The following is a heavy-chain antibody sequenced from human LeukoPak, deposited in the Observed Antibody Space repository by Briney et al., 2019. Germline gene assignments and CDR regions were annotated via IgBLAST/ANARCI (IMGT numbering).Heavy chain of an antibody. Sequence: PGGSLRLSCAASGFTISSNWMHWVRQAPGKGLLWVSRISSDGSSTNYADSVKGRFTISRDNAKNTLYLQMNSLRAEDTAVYYCAKGGIVGTTQPYFDYWGQGTLVTVS. J-gene: IGHJ4*02. D-gene: IGHD1-26*01. CDR2: ISSDGSST. CDR1: GFTISSNW. CDR3: AKGGIVGTTQPYFDY. V-gene: IGHV3-74*01.